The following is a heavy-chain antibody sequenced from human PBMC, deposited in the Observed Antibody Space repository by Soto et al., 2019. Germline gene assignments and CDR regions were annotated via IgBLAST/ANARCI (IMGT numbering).Heavy chain of an antibody. D-gene: IGHD3-10*01. J-gene: IGHJ4*02. CDR3: AKDPALLWFGELLPPDY. CDR2: ISYDGSNK. Sequence: PGGSLRLSCAASGFTFSSYGMHWVRQAPGKXLEWVAVISYDGSNKYYADSVKGRFTISRDNSKNTLYLQMNSLRAEDTAVYYCAKDPALLWFGELLPPDYWGQGTLVTVSS. CDR1: GFTFSSYG. V-gene: IGHV3-30*18.